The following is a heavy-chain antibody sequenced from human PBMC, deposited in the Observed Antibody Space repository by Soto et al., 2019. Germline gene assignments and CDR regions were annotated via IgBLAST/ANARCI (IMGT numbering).Heavy chain of an antibody. Sequence: QVQLQESGPGLVKPSGTLSLTCAVSSGSISSDNWWTWVRQPPGKGLEWIGEIYHSESTNYNPSPKSRATISVDRSKNQFSLTLSSVTAADTAVYYWARGRDHYDILTGYTRNSGFDYWGQGTLVTVSS. CDR3: ARGRDHYDILTGYTRNSGFDY. V-gene: IGHV4-4*02. D-gene: IGHD3-9*01. J-gene: IGHJ4*02. CDR1: SGSISSDNW. CDR2: IYHSEST.